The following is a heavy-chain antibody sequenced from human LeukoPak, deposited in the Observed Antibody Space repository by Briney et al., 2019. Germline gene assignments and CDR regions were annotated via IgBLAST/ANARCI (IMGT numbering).Heavy chain of an antibody. CDR3: GRAEHDWGSDY. Sequence: SQTLSLTCAISGDSFSGNRATWNWLRQSPSRGLEWLGRIYYRSKWYSDYAVSVKGRITINPDTSKNQFSLLLNSVTPEDTAVYFCGRAEHDWGSDYWGQGTLVTDSS. J-gene: IGHJ4*02. CDR2: IYYRSKWYS. CDR1: GDSFSGNRAT. V-gene: IGHV6-1*01. D-gene: IGHD3-9*01.